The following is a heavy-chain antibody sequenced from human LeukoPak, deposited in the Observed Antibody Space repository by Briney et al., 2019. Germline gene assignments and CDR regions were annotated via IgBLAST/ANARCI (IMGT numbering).Heavy chain of an antibody. CDR2: INHSGST. D-gene: IGHD3-10*01. Sequence: PSETLSLTCTVSGGSISSSSYYWSWIRQPPGKGLEWIGEINHSGSTNYNPSLKSRVTISVDTSKNQFSLKLSSVTAADTAVYYCARRGRGLTPFDYWGQGTLVTVSS. CDR1: GGSISSSSYY. V-gene: IGHV4-39*07. J-gene: IGHJ4*02. CDR3: ARRGRGLTPFDY.